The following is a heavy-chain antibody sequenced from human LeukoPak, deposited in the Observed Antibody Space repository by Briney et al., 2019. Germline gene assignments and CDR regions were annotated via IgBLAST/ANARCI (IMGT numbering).Heavy chain of an antibody. CDR2: ISSGRSYT. J-gene: IGHJ4*02. Sequence: GGSLRLSCAASGFTFSDYYMTWICQAPGKGLEWVSYISSGRSYTDYADSVKGRFTISRDNAKNSLYLQMNSLRAEDTAVYYCARDLPESRTLRFLEWLVDYWGQGTLVTVSS. D-gene: IGHD3-3*01. CDR3: ARDLPESRTLRFLEWLVDY. CDR1: GFTFSDYY. V-gene: IGHV3-11*06.